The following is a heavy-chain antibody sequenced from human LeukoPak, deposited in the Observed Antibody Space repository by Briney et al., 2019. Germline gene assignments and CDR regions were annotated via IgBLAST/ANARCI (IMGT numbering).Heavy chain of an antibody. CDR3: ARGSSGWFRGYYFDY. J-gene: IGHJ4*02. Sequence: ASVKVSCKASGGTFSSYAISWVRQAPGQGLEWMGRINPNSGGTNYAQKFQGRVTMTRDTSISTAYMELSRLRSDDTAVYYCARGSSGWFRGYYFDYWGQGTLVTVSS. CDR2: INPNSGGT. CDR1: GGTFSSYA. V-gene: IGHV1-2*06. D-gene: IGHD6-19*01.